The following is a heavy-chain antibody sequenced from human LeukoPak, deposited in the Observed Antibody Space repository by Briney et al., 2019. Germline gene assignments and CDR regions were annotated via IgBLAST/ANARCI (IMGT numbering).Heavy chain of an antibody. V-gene: IGHV1-18*01. CDR3: ARGKDHYDSSGYYFDY. Sequence: ASVKVSCKASGYTFTSYGISWVRQAPGQGLEWMGWISAYNGNINYAQKLQGRVTMTTDTSTSTASMELRSLRSDDTAVYYCARGKDHYDSSGYYFDYWGQGTLVTVSS. CDR2: ISAYNGNI. D-gene: IGHD3-22*01. J-gene: IGHJ4*02. CDR1: GYTFTSYG.